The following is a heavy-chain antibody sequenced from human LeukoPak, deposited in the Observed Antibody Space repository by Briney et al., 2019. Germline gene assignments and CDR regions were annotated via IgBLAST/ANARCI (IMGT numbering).Heavy chain of an antibody. D-gene: IGHD3-22*01. CDR2: IYYSGST. V-gene: IGHV4-59*08. Sequence: SETLSLTCTVSGGSISSYYWSWIRQPPGKGLEWIGYIYYSGSTNYNPSLKSRVTISVDTSKNQFSLKLSSVTAADTAVYYCARHLRGSYYYYDSSGPDYWGQGTLVTVSS. CDR1: GGSISSYY. J-gene: IGHJ4*02. CDR3: ARHLRGSYYYYDSSGPDY.